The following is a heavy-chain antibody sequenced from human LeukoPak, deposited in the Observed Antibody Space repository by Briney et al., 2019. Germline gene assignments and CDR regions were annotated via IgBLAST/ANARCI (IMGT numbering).Heavy chain of an antibody. J-gene: IGHJ4*02. V-gene: IGHV4-59*08. CDR3: ARGPVSHDFDY. D-gene: IGHD2-8*01. CDR2: IYYSGST. Sequence: PSETLSLTCTVSGGSISSYYWSWIRQPPGKGLEWIGYIYYSGSTNYNPSLKSRVTISVDTSKNQFSLKLSSVTAADTAVYYCARGPVSHDFDYWGQGTLVTVSS. CDR1: GGSISSYY.